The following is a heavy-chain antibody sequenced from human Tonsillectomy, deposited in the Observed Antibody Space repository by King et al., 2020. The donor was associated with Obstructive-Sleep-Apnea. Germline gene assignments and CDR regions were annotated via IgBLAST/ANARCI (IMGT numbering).Heavy chain of an antibody. V-gene: IGHV1-2*02. CDR2: INPDSGGT. Sequence: QLVQSGAEVKKPGASVKVSCKASGYTFTGYYIHWVRQAPGQGLEWMGWINPDSGGTNYAQNFQGRVTMTRDTSISTAYMALSSLRSDHTAVYYWARRDGDPPFDYWGQGTLVSVSS. CDR1: GYTFTGYY. D-gene: IGHD4-17*01. J-gene: IGHJ4*02. CDR3: ARRDGDPPFDY.